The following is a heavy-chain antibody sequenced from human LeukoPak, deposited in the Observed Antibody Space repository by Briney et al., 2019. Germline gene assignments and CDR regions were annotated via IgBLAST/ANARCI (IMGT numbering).Heavy chain of an antibody. Sequence: GGSLRLSCAASGFTFSSYWMHWVRQTPGKGLVWVSRINSDGSSTRYADSVRGRFTISRDNAKNTLYLQMNSLRAEDTAVCYCASPFYYGSGGHPFDYWGQGTLVTVSS. CDR2: INSDGSST. D-gene: IGHD3-22*01. CDR3: ASPFYYGSGGHPFDY. CDR1: GFTFSSYW. J-gene: IGHJ4*02. V-gene: IGHV3-74*01.